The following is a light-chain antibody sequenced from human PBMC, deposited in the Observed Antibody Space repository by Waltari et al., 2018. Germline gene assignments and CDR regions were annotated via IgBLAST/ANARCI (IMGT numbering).Light chain of an antibody. Sequence: QSVLTQPPSASGTPGQRVSIPCSGSTSNIGSNAVSCYQHLPGAAPRLLISNTNQRPSGGPGRFSGSKSGTSASLAISGLQSEDECDYYCAAWDDNLNGPVFGGGTKLTVL. CDR1: TSNIGSNA. J-gene: IGLJ2*01. CDR3: AAWDDNLNGPV. V-gene: IGLV1-44*01. CDR2: NTN.